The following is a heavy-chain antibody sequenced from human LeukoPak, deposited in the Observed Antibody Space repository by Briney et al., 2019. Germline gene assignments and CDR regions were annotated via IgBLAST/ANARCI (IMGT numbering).Heavy chain of an antibody. Sequence: SETLSLTCAVSGYSISSDYYRGWIRQPPGKGLEWIGTIYHSGSTYYNPSLKSQVTISVDTSKNQFSLKLSSVTAADTAVYYCARLYYDFWSGYSTNNWFDPWGQGTLVTVSS. CDR3: ARLYYDFWSGYSTNNWFDP. CDR1: GYSISSDYY. D-gene: IGHD3-3*01. J-gene: IGHJ5*02. CDR2: IYHSGST. V-gene: IGHV4-38-2*01.